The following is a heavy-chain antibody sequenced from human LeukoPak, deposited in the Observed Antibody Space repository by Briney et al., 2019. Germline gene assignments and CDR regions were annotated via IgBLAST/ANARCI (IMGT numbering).Heavy chain of an antibody. CDR3: AREAGYAEDYFDY. V-gene: IGHV1-46*01. D-gene: IGHD3-9*01. J-gene: IGHJ4*02. CDR1: GYTFTSYY. CDR2: INPSGGST. Sequence: ASVKVSCKASGYTFTSYYMHRVRQAPGQGREWMGIINPSGGSTSYAQKFQGRVTMTSDTSTSTVYMELSSLRSEDTAVYYCAREAGYAEDYFDYWGQGTLVTVSS.